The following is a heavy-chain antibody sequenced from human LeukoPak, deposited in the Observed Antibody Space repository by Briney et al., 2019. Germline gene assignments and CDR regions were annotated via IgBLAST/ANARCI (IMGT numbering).Heavy chain of an antibody. CDR3: ARHKGYCSSTSCSLPYYYYMDV. D-gene: IGHD2-2*01. Sequence: SETLSLTCTVSGGSISSGGYYWSWIRQPPGKGLEWIGYIYHSGSTYYNPSLKSRVTISVDRSKNQFSLKLSSVTAADTAVYYCARHKGYCSSTSCSLPYYYYMDVWGKGTTVTVSS. CDR2: IYHSGST. CDR1: GGSISSGGYY. J-gene: IGHJ6*03. V-gene: IGHV4-30-2*01.